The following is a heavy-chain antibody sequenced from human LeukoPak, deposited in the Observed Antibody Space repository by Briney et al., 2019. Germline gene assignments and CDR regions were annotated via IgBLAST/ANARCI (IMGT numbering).Heavy chain of an antibody. CDR1: GFTFSSYS. CDR3: AIEGYCSSTSCYTTDDDAFDI. CDR2: ISSSSSYI. J-gene: IGHJ3*02. Sequence: GGSLRLSCAASGFTFSSYSMNWVRQAPGKGLEWVSSISSSSSYIYYADSVKGRFTISRDNAKNSLYLQMNSLRAEDTAVYYCAIEGYCSSTSCYTTDDDAFDIWGQGTMVTVSS. V-gene: IGHV3-21*01. D-gene: IGHD2-2*02.